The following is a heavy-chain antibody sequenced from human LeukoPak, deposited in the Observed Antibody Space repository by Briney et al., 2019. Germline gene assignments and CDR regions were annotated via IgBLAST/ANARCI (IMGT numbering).Heavy chain of an antibody. Sequence: PGGSLRLSCAASGFTFSSYGMHWVRQAPGKGLEWVAFIRYDGSNKYYADSVKGRFTISRDNSKNTLYVQMNSLRAEDTAMYYCAKGTGDTAYYFDFWGQGVLVTVSS. D-gene: IGHD7-27*01. J-gene: IGHJ4*02. CDR2: IRYDGSNK. V-gene: IGHV3-30*02. CDR1: GFTFSSYG. CDR3: AKGTGDTAYYFDF.